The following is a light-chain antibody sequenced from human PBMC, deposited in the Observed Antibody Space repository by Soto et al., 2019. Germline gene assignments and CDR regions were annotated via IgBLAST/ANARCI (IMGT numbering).Light chain of an antibody. CDR3: QQYGTSPYT. V-gene: IGKV3-20*01. J-gene: IGKJ2*01. CDR1: QSVRNF. CDR2: GAS. Sequence: EIVMTQSPATLSVSPGERATLSCRASQSVRNFLGWYQQKPGQAPRLLIYGASTRAPGIPDRFSGSGSGTDFTLTIGRLEPGDFAVYHCQQYGTSPYTFGQGTRLEIK.